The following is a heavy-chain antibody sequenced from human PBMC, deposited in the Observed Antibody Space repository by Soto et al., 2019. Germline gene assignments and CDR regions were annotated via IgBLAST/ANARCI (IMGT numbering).Heavy chain of an antibody. V-gene: IGHV1-18*01. D-gene: IGHD6-19*01. Sequence: ASVKVSCKASGYTFTSYGISWVRQAPGQGLEWMGWISAYNGNTNYAQKLQGRVTMTTDTSTSTAYMELRSLRSDDTAVYYCARPYSSGWFSLDYYYYGMDVWGQGTTGTVS. CDR1: GYTFTSYG. CDR2: ISAYNGNT. CDR3: ARPYSSGWFSLDYYYYGMDV. J-gene: IGHJ6*02.